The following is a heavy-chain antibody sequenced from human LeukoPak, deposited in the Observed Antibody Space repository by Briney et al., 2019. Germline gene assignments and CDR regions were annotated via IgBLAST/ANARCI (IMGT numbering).Heavy chain of an antibody. J-gene: IGHJ5*02. D-gene: IGHD3-10*01. CDR3: AKAVITMVRGVNLNWFDP. V-gene: IGHV1-46*01. CDR1: GYTFTSYY. Sequence: ASVKVSCKASGYTFTSYYMHWVRQAPGQGLEWMGIINPSGGSTSYAQKFQGRVTMTRDTSTSTVYMELSSLGSEDTAVYYCAKAVITMVRGVNLNWFDPWGQGTLVTVSS. CDR2: INPSGGST.